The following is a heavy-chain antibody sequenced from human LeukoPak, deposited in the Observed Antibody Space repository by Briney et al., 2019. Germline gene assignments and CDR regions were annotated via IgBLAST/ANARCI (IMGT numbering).Heavy chain of an antibody. V-gene: IGHV1-18*01. Sequence: ASVKVSCKASGYTFTSYGISWVRQAPGQGLEWMGWISAYNGNTNYAQKLQGRVTTTTDTSTSTAYMELRSLRSDDTAVYYCARDGGHDFWSGYQNYYFDYWGQGTLVTVSS. J-gene: IGHJ4*02. D-gene: IGHD3-3*01. CDR3: ARDGGHDFWSGYQNYYFDY. CDR2: ISAYNGNT. CDR1: GYTFTSYG.